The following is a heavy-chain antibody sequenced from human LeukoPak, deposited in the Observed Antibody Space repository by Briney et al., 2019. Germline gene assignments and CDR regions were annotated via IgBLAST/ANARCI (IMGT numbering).Heavy chain of an antibody. CDR1: GFTFTNYA. J-gene: IGHJ4*02. Sequence: PGRSLRLSCAASGFTFTNYAMHWVRQAPGKGLEWVAVISYDVSNKYYADSVEGRFTVSRGNSKNTLYLQMNSLRAEDTAVYYCANRLAFGGVIVPFDYWGQGTLVTVSS. V-gene: IGHV3-30*07. CDR3: ANRLAFGGVIVPFDY. D-gene: IGHD3-16*02. CDR2: ISYDVSNK.